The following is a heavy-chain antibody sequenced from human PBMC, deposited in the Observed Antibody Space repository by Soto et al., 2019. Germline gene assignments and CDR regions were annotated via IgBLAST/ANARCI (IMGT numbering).Heavy chain of an antibody. D-gene: IGHD1-26*01. CDR2: INPKTAAT. CDR1: GYTFSDYF. CDR3: ARIKWGLDYYSGMDV. Sequence: ASVKVSCKASGYTFSDYFIQWLRQAPGQGLEWVAWINPKTAATNYAKKFQDRVTLTSDTSFSTAYLELTRLRPDDTALYYCARIKWGLDYYSGMDVWGQGTAVTVSS. V-gene: IGHV1-2*02. J-gene: IGHJ6*02.